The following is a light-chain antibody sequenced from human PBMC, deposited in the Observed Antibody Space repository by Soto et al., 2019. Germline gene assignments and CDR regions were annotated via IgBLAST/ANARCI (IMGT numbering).Light chain of an antibody. CDR1: QGISSF. CDR3: QQLNSFPIT. J-gene: IGKJ3*01. CDR2: GAS. Sequence: IQLTQSPSSLSASVGDRVTITCRASQGISSFLAWYQQKPGKAPKLLIYGASTLQSGVPSRFSGSGSGTDFTLTIGSLQPEDFATYYCQQLNSFPITFGPWTKVDIK. V-gene: IGKV1-9*01.